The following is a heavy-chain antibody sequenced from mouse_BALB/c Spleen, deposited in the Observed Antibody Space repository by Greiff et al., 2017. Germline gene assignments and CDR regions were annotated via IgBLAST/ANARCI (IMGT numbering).Heavy chain of an antibody. CDR1: GFTFSYYG. D-gene: IGHD2-4*01. J-gene: IGHJ2*01. CDR2: ISNLAYSI. CDR3: ARDGDYGSPFAY. Sequence: EVQVVESGGGLVQPGGSRKLSCAASGFTFSYYGMAWVRQAPGKGPEWVAFISNLAYSIYYADTVTGRFTISRENAKNTLYLEMSSLRSEDTAMYYCARDGDYGSPFAYWGQGTTLTVSS. V-gene: IGHV5-15*02.